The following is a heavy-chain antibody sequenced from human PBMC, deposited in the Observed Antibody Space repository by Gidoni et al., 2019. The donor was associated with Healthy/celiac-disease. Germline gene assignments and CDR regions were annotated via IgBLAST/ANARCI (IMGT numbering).Heavy chain of an antibody. D-gene: IGHD3-22*01. CDR3: ARDLYYYDSSGYWLIDY. CDR2: ISYDGSNK. J-gene: IGHJ4*02. V-gene: IGHV3-30-3*01. Sequence: QVQLVESGGGVVQPGRSLRRSCAASGFTFSSYAMHWVRQAPGKGLEWVAVISYDGSNKYYADSVKGRFTISRDNSKNTLYLQMNSLRAEDTAVYYCARDLYYYDSSGYWLIDYWGQGTLVTVSS. CDR1: GFTFSSYA.